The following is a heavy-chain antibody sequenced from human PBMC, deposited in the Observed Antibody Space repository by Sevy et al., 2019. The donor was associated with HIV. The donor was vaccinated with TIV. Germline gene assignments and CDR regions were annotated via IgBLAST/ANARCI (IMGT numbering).Heavy chain of an antibody. CDR1: GFTFSSYS. V-gene: IGHV3-21*01. D-gene: IGHD1-26*01. Sequence: GGSLRLSCAASGFTFSSYSMNWVRQAPGKGLEWVSSISRSSSYIYYADSVKGRFTISRDNAKNSLYLQMNSLRAEDTAVYYWARDRSGSYSTPFDYWGQGTLVTVSS. J-gene: IGHJ4*02. CDR2: ISRSSSYI. CDR3: ARDRSGSYSTPFDY.